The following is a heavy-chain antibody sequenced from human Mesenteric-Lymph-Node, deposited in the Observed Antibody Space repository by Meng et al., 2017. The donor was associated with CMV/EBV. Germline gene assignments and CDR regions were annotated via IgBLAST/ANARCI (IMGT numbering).Heavy chain of an antibody. D-gene: IGHD3/OR15-3a*01. Sequence: SETLSLTCTVSGGSINSYYWSWIRQPPGEGLEWIGYISYSGSTNYNPSLKSRVTISVDTSKNQFSLKLSSVTAADTAVYYCARQRDWLDYWGQGTLVPSPQ. V-gene: IGHV4-59*01. J-gene: IGHJ4*02. CDR2: ISYSGST. CDR1: GGSINSYY. CDR3: ARQRDWLDY.